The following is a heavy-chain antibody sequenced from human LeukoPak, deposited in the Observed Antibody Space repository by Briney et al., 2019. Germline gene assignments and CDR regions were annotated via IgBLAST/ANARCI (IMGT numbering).Heavy chain of an antibody. D-gene: IGHD2-2*01. CDR3: ARDCGSTGCDY. CDR2: ISNDGSTT. Sequence: GGSLRLSCAASGFTFSDYWMHWVRQAPGKGLVWVSRISNDGSTTTYADSVRGRFTISRDNAKNTLYLQMNSLRAEDTAVYYCARDCGSTGCDYWGQGTLVTVSS. J-gene: IGHJ4*02. CDR1: GFTFSDYW. V-gene: IGHV3-74*01.